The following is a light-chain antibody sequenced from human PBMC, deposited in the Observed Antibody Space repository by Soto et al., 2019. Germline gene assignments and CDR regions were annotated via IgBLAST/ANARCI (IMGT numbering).Light chain of an antibody. V-gene: IGKV3-20*01. CDR1: QSVSNNY. Sequence: ELVLTQYPDNPSLFSGDQTTLFCRASQSVSNNYLAWYQQKPGQAPRLLIYGASNRATGIPDRFSGSGSGTDFTLTISRLEPEDFAVYYCQQYGSSPITFGQGTRLEIK. CDR3: QQYGSSPIT. CDR2: GAS. J-gene: IGKJ5*01.